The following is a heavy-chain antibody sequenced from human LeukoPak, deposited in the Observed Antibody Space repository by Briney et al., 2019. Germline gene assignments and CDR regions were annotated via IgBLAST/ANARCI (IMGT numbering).Heavy chain of an antibody. CDR1: GFTFSRYE. V-gene: IGHV3-48*03. D-gene: IGHD6-6*01. CDR3: ARDPRGIRHHYYYYGMDV. Sequence: GGSLRLSCAASGFTFSRYEMNWVRPAPGKGLEWVSYISSSGSTLYYADSVKGRFTISRDNTKNSLYLQMNSLRAEDTAVYYCARDPRGIRHHYYYYGMDVWGQGTTVTVSS. J-gene: IGHJ6*02. CDR2: ISSSGSTL.